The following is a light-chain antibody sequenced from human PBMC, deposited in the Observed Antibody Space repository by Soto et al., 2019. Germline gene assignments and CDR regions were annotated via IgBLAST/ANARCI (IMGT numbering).Light chain of an antibody. V-gene: IGKV3-15*01. Sequence: EIVMTQSPATLSVSPGERATLSCRASQSVSSNLVWYQQKPGQAPRLLIYGASTRATGIPARFSGSGSGTEFTLTISSLQSEDFAVYYCQPYNNWPLTFGGGTKVDIK. CDR2: GAS. CDR1: QSVSSN. J-gene: IGKJ4*01. CDR3: QPYNNWPLT.